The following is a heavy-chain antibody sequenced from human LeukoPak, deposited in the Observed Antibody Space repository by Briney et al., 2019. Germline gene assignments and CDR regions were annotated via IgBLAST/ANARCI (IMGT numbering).Heavy chain of an antibody. CDR3: ARGYASFDY. Sequence: MPSETLSLTCTVSGGSISSYYWSWIRQPPGKGLEWIGYIYYSGSTNYNPSLKSRVTISVDTSKNQFSLKLSPVTAADTAVYYCARGYASFDYWGQGTLVTVSS. CDR2: IYYSGST. V-gene: IGHV4-59*01. CDR1: GGSISSYY. D-gene: IGHD3-16*01. J-gene: IGHJ4*02.